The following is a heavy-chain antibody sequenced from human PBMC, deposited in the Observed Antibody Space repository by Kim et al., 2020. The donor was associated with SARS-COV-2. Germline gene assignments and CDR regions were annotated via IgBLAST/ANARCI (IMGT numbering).Heavy chain of an antibody. CDR3: ARDRTNYGDGFDY. CDR1: GFTFSSYS. J-gene: IGHJ4*02. D-gene: IGHD4-17*01. V-gene: IGHV3-21*01. Sequence: GGSLRLSCAASGFTFSSYSMNWVRQAPGKGLEWVSSISSSSSSIYYADSGKGRFTISRDNAKNSLYLQMNSLRAEDTAVYYCARDRTNYGDGFDYWGQGTLVTVSS. CDR2: ISSSSSSI.